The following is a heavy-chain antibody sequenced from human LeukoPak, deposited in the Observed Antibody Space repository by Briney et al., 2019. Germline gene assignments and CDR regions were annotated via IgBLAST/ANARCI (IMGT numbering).Heavy chain of an antibody. J-gene: IGHJ3*02. Sequence: PGGALRLSCAASGFTLSSYAMSWVRQAPGKGLGWGSAISGSGGSTYYADSVKGRFTISRDNSKNTLYLQMNSLRAEDTAVYYCAKDYYGSGSYFPHDAFDIWGQGTMVTVSS. CDR2: ISGSGGST. CDR1: GFTLSSYA. V-gene: IGHV3-23*01. D-gene: IGHD3-10*01. CDR3: AKDYYGSGSYFPHDAFDI.